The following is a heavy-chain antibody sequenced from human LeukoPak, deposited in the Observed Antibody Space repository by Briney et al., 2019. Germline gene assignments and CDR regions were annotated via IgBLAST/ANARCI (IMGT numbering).Heavy chain of an antibody. D-gene: IGHD6-13*01. Sequence: GGSLRLSCAASGSTFDDYAMHWVRQAPGKGLEWVSLISWDGGSTYYADSVKGRFTISRDNSKNSLYLQMNSLRAEDTALYYCAKESSWYAQALDYWGQGTLVTVSS. CDR2: ISWDGGST. CDR3: AKESSWYAQALDY. J-gene: IGHJ4*02. CDR1: GSTFDDYA. V-gene: IGHV3-43D*03.